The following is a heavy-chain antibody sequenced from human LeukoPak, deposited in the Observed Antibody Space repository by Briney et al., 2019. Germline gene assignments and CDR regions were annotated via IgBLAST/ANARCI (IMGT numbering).Heavy chain of an antibody. V-gene: IGHV3-9*01. CDR2: ISWNSGSI. Sequence: GGSLRLSCAASGFTFDDYAMHWVRKAPGKGLEWVSGISWNSGSIGYADSVKGRFTISRVNAKNSLYLEMNSLRAEDTALYYCAKDIGSTSWYLGNWGQGTLVTVSS. CDR3: AKDIGSTSWYLGN. CDR1: GFTFDDYA. D-gene: IGHD6-13*01. J-gene: IGHJ4*02.